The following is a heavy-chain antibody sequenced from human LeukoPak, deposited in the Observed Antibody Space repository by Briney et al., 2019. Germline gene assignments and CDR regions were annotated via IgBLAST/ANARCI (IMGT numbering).Heavy chain of an antibody. J-gene: IGHJ4*02. CDR3: ARHNRPNYFDD. CDR2: IYFSGST. D-gene: IGHD1-14*01. Sequence: SETLSLTCTVSGGSSISSRYHWGWIRQPPGKGLEWNGSIYFSGSTSYNPSLKSRVAISVDTSKKQFSLNLSSVTAADTAVYYCARHNRPNYFDDWGQGTLVTVSS. V-gene: IGHV4-39*01. CDR1: GGSSISSRYH.